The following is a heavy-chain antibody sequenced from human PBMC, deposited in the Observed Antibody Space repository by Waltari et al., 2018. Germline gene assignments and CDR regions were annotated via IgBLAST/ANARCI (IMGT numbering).Heavy chain of an antibody. V-gene: IGHV3-23*04. CDR3: VKASGDIYGGFPDWFHS. CDR2: ISGGGGTA. J-gene: IGHJ5*01. Sequence: EVQLVDSGGDLVQPGGSLRLSCAASGFTFNNYAMSWVRQAPGQGLEWVSGISGGGGTAYYADSVRGRFTMSRDNSNNTLYLEMSSLKAEDTALYYCVKASGDIYGGFPDWFHSWGQGTLVTVSS. D-gene: IGHD5-12*01. CDR1: GFTFNNYA.